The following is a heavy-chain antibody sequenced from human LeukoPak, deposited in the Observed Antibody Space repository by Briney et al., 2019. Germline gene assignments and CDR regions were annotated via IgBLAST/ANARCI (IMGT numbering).Heavy chain of an antibody. V-gene: IGHV1-3*01. CDR3: ARRLRSTRWGDAFDI. CDR2: INAGNGNT. CDR1: GYTFTSYA. J-gene: IGHJ3*02. Sequence: ASVKVSCKASGYTFTSYAMHWVRQAPGQRLEWMGWINAGNGNTKYSQKFQGRVTITRDTSASTAYMELSSLRSEDTAVYYCARRLRSTRWGDAFDIWGQGTMVTVSS. D-gene: IGHD5/OR15-5a*01.